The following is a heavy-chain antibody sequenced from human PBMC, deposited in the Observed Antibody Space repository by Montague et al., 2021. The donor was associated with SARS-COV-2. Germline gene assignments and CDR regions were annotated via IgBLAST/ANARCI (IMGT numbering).Heavy chain of an antibody. D-gene: IGHD1-26*01. CDR3: ARPGRAGPTSAYYYGMDV. CDR2: IYYSGST. CDR1: GGSISSSSYY. J-gene: IGHJ6*02. V-gene: IGHV4-39*01. Sequence: SETRSLTCTVSGGSISSSSYYWGWIRQPPGKGLEWIGSIYYSGSTYYNPSLKSRVTISVDTSKNQFSLKLSSVTAADTAVYYCARPGRAGPTSAYYYGMDVWGQGTPVTVSS.